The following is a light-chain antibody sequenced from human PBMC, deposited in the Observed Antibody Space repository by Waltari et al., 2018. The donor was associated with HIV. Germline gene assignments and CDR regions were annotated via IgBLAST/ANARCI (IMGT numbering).Light chain of an antibody. J-gene: IGLJ3*02. CDR1: TGDIASNIP. V-gene: IGLV2-14*01. CDR3: SSYSTSGFLL. Sequence: QSALTQPASLSGSPGQSVTITCSGLTGDIASNIPVSWYQQHPGKVPKLVIFGVTNRASEISDRFSGSRSGDTASLIISGLQSEDEAHYYCSSYSTSGFLLFGGGTKLTVL. CDR2: GVT.